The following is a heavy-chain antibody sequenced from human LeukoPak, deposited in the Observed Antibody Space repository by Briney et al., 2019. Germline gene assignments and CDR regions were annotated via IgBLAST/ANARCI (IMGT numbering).Heavy chain of an antibody. CDR2: IYYSGST. CDR3: AREIAAAGRIDY. D-gene: IGHD6-13*01. V-gene: IGHV4-59*01. CDR1: GGSISSYY. J-gene: IGHJ4*02. Sequence: PSETLSLTCTVSGGSISSYYWSWIRQPPGKGLEWIGYIYYSGSTNYNPSLKSRVTISVDTSKNQFSLKLSSVTAADTAVYYCAREIAAAGRIDYWGQGTLVTVSS.